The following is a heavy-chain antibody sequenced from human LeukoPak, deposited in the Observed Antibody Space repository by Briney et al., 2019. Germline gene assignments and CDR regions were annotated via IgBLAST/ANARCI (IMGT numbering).Heavy chain of an antibody. D-gene: IGHD3-10*01. CDR1: GFTFSSYA. Sequence: GGSLRLSCAASGFTFSSYAMSWVRQAPGKGLEWVSAISGSGGSTYYADSVKGRFTISRDNSKNTLYLQMNSLRAEDTAVYYCAKDLGYGWGYYYYGMGVWGQGTTVTVSS. J-gene: IGHJ6*02. CDR2: ISGSGGST. CDR3: AKDLGYGWGYYYYGMGV. V-gene: IGHV3-23*01.